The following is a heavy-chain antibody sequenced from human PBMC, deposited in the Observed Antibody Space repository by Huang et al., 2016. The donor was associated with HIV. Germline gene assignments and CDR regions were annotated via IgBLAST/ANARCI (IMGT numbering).Heavy chain of an antibody. D-gene: IGHD3-3*01. CDR3: SRDDFWSGYSDYYGLDV. V-gene: IGHV3-23*01. J-gene: IGHJ6*02. CDR2: ISVLGVNT. CDR1: GFSFNSYA. Sequence: EVQLLESGGGLVQPGGSLRLSWAASGFSFNSYAMSWVRQAPVMGLEWVSAISVLGVNTYYADSVKGRFTISRDNSKNTLFLQMIGLRAEDTAVYYCSRDDFWSGYSDYYGLDVWGQGTTVTVSS.